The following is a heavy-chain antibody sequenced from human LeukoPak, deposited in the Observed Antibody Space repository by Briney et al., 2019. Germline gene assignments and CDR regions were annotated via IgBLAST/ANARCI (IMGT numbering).Heavy chain of an antibody. CDR1: GGSISSYY. J-gene: IGHJ1*01. D-gene: IGHD1-1*01. CDR3: ARGGWYKGYFQH. V-gene: IGHV4-59*07. Sequence: SDTPSLTCTVSGGSISSYYWSWIRQPPGKGLEWVGYIYYSGSTNYNPSLKSRVTISVDTSKNQFSLKLSSVTAADTAVYYCARGGWYKGYFQHWGQGTLVTVSS. CDR2: IYYSGST.